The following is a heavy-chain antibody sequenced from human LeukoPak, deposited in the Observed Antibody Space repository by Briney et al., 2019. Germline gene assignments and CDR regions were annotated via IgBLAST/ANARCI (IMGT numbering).Heavy chain of an antibody. J-gene: IGHJ3*02. CDR3: ARDLPKTGYVGAFDI. CDR1: GYTFTDYY. V-gene: IGHV1-2*02. Sequence: ASVTVSCKASGYTFTDYYILWVRQAPGQGPEWMGWISPNSGGTNYAQNLKGRVTMTRDTSISTAYMELNSLTSDDTAVYYCARDLPKTGYVGAFDICGQGTMVTVSS. CDR2: ISPNSGGT. D-gene: IGHD5-12*01.